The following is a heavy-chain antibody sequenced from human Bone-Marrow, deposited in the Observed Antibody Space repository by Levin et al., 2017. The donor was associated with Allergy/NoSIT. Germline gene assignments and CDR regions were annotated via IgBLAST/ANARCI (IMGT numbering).Heavy chain of an antibody. Sequence: PGGSLRLSCAASGFSFSDYAMNWVRQAPGKGLQWVALISYDGAEKYYADSAKGRFTISRDNSKNTLFLQMDSLRADETAVYFCAGERYTDGDLDVWGQGTTVRVSS. D-gene: IGHD1-1*01. J-gene: IGHJ6*02. CDR2: ISYDGAEK. CDR3: AGERYTDGDLDV. CDR1: GFSFSDYA. V-gene: IGHV3-30*04.